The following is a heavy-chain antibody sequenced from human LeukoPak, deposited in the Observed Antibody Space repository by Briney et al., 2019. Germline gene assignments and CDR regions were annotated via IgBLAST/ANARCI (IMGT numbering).Heavy chain of an antibody. J-gene: IGHJ5*02. Sequence: SVKVSCKASGGTFSSYTISWVRRAPGQGLEWMGRIIPILGIANYAQKFQGRVTITADKSTSTAYMELSSLRSEDTAVYYCARAKKQGTTVTTGWFDPWSQGTLVTVSS. CDR1: GGTFSSYT. CDR2: IIPILGIA. CDR3: ARAKKQGTTVTTGWFDP. D-gene: IGHD4-11*01. V-gene: IGHV1-69*02.